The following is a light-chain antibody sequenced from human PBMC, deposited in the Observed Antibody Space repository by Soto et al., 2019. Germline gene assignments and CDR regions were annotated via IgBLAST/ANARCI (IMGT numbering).Light chain of an antibody. V-gene: IGKV3-15*01. CDR2: RAS. J-gene: IGKJ1*01. CDR3: QQYHNLWK. CDR1: QGIFYT. Sequence: DIVLSQSPATLSVSPGERATLSFRASQGIFYTLAWFQQRPGQAPRLLIYRASTRATNIPARFSGSGSGTEFTLTIRSLQSEDFALYYCQQYHNLWKFAQRTKV.